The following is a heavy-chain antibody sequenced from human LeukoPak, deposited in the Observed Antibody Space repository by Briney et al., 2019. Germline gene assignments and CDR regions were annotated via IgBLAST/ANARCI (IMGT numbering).Heavy chain of an antibody. D-gene: IGHD3-9*01. V-gene: IGHV4-39*01. Sequence: SETLSLTCTVSGGSINSSGYYWGWIRQPPGKGLGWIGSHYYSGSTYYNPSLKSRVIISVDTSKNQFSLKLNSVTAADTAVYYCARHRAGYHVDSWGQGTLVTVSS. CDR2: HYYSGST. CDR1: GGSINSSGYY. CDR3: ARHRAGYHVDS. J-gene: IGHJ4*02.